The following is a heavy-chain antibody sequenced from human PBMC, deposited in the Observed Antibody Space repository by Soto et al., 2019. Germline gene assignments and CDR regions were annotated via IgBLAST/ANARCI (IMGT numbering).Heavy chain of an antibody. V-gene: IGHV3-48*02. CDR2: ISSSSSTI. J-gene: IGHJ3*02. CDR3: ARDLGGSYYEEHSFDI. D-gene: IGHD1-26*01. Sequence: GGSLRLSCAASGFTFSSYSMNWVRQATGKGLEWVSYISSSSSTIYYADSVKGRFTISRDNAKNSLYLQMNSLRDEDTAVYYCARDLGGSYYEEHSFDIWGQGTMVTVSS. CDR1: GFTFSSYS.